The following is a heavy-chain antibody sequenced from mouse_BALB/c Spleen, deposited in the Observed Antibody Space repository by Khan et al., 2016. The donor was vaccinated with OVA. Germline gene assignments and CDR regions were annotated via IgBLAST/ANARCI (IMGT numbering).Heavy chain of an antibody. D-gene: IGHD6-1*01. CDR2: INTYTGEP. CDR3: ARSASYWFFDG. V-gene: IGHV9-3-1*01. Sequence: QIQLVQSGPELKKPGETVKISCKASEYTFTNYGMNWVKQAPGKGLKWMGWINTYTGEPTYADDFKGRFAFSLETSANTAYLQINNLKNEDTATYFCARSASYWFFDGWGAGTTVTVSS. J-gene: IGHJ1*01. CDR1: EYTFTNYG.